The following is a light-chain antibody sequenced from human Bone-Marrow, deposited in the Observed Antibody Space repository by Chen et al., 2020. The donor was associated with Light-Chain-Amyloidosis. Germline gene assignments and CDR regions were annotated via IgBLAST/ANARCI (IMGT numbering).Light chain of an antibody. Sequence: IVLTQSPATLSLSPGERATLSCRASQSVDSYLAWYQQKPGPAPRPLIFDASNRATGIPARFSGSGSGTDFTLTISSLEPEDFAVYYCQQRRNWPRTFGQGIKVDIK. J-gene: IGKJ1*01. CDR1: QSVDSY. CDR3: QQRRNWPRT. V-gene: IGKV3-11*01. CDR2: DAS.